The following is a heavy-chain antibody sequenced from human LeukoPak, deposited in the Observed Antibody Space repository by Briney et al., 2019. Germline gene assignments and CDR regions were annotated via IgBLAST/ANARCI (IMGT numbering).Heavy chain of an antibody. CDR3: ARGDYYDRSGYALDY. J-gene: IGHJ4*02. CDR2: VYTSGNA. V-gene: IGHV4-4*07. Sequence: SETLSLTCTVSGGSISTYCWSWIRQPAGKGLEWIGRVYTSGNANYNPSLGSRVTMSVDTSKNQFSLKLRSVTAADTAVYYCARGDYYDRSGYALDYWGQGTLVTVSS. D-gene: IGHD3-22*01. CDR1: GGSISTYC.